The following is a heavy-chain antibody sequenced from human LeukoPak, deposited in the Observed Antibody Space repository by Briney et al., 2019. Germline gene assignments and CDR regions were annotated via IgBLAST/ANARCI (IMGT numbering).Heavy chain of an antibody. CDR2: ISWNSDSM. J-gene: IGHJ3*02. V-gene: IGHV3-9*01. D-gene: IGHD3-10*01. Sequence: GGSLRLSCAASGFTFSSYSMNWVRQAPGKGLEWVSGISWNSDSMGYADSVKGRFTISRDNAKNSLYMQMNSLRLEDTALYYCAKRGDTSLDIWGQGTMVTVSS. CDR3: AKRGDTSLDI. CDR1: GFTFSSYS.